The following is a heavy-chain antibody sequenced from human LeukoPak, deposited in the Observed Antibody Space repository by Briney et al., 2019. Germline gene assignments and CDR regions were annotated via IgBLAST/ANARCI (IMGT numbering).Heavy chain of an antibody. D-gene: IGHD3-10*01. CDR1: GGTFSSYA. V-gene: IGHV1-69*06. CDR3: ARYLNYYGSGSRYMDV. Sequence: ASVKVSCKASGGTFSSYAISWVRQAPGQGLEWMGGITPIFGTANYAQKFQGRVTITADKSTSTAYMELSSLRSEDTAVYYCARYLNYYGSGSRYMDVWGKGTTVTVSS. J-gene: IGHJ6*03. CDR2: ITPIFGTA.